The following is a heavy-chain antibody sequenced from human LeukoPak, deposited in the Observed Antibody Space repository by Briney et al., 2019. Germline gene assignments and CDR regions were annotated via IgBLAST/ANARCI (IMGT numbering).Heavy chain of an antibody. CDR3: AKQFCGGDCYTLDP. J-gene: IGHJ5*02. Sequence: PSETLSLTCAVSGGSISSNNWWSWVRQPPGKGLEWIGEVYHSGSTSYNPSLQSRVTISVDKSKNQFSLRLTSVTAADTAVYFCAKQFCGGDCYTLDPWGPGTLVTVSS. V-gene: IGHV4-4*02. CDR2: VYHSGST. CDR1: GGSISSNNW. D-gene: IGHD2-21*02.